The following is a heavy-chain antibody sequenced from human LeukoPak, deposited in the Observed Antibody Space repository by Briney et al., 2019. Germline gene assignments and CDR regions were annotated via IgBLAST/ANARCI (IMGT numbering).Heavy chain of an antibody. CDR1: GGSISSSSYY. J-gene: IGHJ3*02. CDR3: ARPSFDGAFDI. V-gene: IGHV4-39*07. Sequence: SETLSLTCTVSGGSISSSSYYWGWIRQPPGKGLEWIGSIYYSGSTYYNPSLKSRVTISVDTSKNQFSLKLSSVTAADTAVYYCARPSFDGAFDIWGQGTMVTVSS. D-gene: IGHD3-10*01. CDR2: IYYSGST.